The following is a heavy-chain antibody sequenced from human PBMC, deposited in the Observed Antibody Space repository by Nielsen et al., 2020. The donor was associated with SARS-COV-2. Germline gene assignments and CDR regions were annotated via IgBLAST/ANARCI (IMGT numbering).Heavy chain of an antibody. CDR3: AREDSSSCHDS. CDR1: GGSISGSTFY. CDR2: IYYTGST. D-gene: IGHD2-2*01. V-gene: IGHV4-39*02. Sequence: SGTLSLTCTVSGGSISGSTFYWGWVRQPPGKGLEWIAAIYYTGSTYYTPSLKSRVTISVDTSKNQYSLKLSSVTAADTAVYYCAREDSSSCHDSWGQGTLVTVSS. J-gene: IGHJ4*02.